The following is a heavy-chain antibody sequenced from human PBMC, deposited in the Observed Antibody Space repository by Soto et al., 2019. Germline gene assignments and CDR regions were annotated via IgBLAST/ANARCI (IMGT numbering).Heavy chain of an antibody. CDR2: IIPIFGTA. J-gene: IGHJ3*02. CDR1: GGTFSSYA. Sequence: SEKVSCKASGGTFSSYAISWVRQAPGQGLEWMGGIIPIFGTANYAQKFQGRVTITADESTSTAYMELSSLRSEDTAVYYCARWSRDSSGYLFPFGDAFDIWGQGTMVTVSS. D-gene: IGHD3-22*01. CDR3: ARWSRDSSGYLFPFGDAFDI. V-gene: IGHV1-69*13.